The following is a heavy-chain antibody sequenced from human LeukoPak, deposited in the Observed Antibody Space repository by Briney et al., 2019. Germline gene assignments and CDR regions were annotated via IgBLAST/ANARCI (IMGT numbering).Heavy chain of an antibody. Sequence: GGSLRLSCTASGFIFSGSWMAWIRQAPGKGLEWVAIIKKDGSEKYYVDSMKGRFTISRDNAKNSLFLQMNSLRAEDTAVYYCARGRTPDYWGQGTLVTVSS. J-gene: IGHJ4*02. CDR3: ARGRTPDY. CDR1: GFIFSGSW. CDR2: IKKDGSEK. V-gene: IGHV3-7*01. D-gene: IGHD2-2*01.